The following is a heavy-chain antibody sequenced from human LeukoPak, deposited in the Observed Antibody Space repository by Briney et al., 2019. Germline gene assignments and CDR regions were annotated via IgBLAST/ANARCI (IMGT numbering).Heavy chain of an antibody. V-gene: IGHV4-30-4*01. CDR3: ARGDFIAVAGTGSYYFDY. J-gene: IGHJ4*02. CDR1: GGSISSGDYY. Sequence: SETLSLTCTVSGGSISSGDYYWSWIRQPPGKGLEWIGYIYYSGSTYYNPSLKSRVTMSVDTSKNQFSLKLSSVTAADTAVYYCARGDFIAVAGTGSYYFDYWGQGTLVAVSS. CDR2: IYYSGST. D-gene: IGHD6-19*01.